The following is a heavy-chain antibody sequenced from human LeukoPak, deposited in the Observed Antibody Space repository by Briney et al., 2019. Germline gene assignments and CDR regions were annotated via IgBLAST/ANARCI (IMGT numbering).Heavy chain of an antibody. J-gene: IGHJ4*02. V-gene: IGHV4-34*01. Sequence: SETLSLTSAVYGGSFSGYYWSWIRQPPGKGLEWIGEINHSGSTNYNPSLKSRVTISVDTSKNQFSLKLSSVTAADTAVYYYARGVPMYYDFWSGYSAFDYWGQGTLVSVSS. CDR3: ARGVPMYYDFWSGYSAFDY. CDR1: GGSFSGYY. CDR2: INHSGST. D-gene: IGHD3-3*01.